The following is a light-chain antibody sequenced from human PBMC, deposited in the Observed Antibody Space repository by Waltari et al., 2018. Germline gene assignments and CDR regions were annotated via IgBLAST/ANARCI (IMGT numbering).Light chain of an antibody. Sequence: EIVMTQSPAILSASPGERATLPCRASQSVSTNLAWYQQKPGQAPRVLIYGASTRATGIPDRFSGSGSGTEFTLTISSLQSEDFVVYSCQQYNDWPRTFGQGTKVEIK. CDR2: GAS. CDR3: QQYNDWPRT. CDR1: QSVSTN. J-gene: IGKJ1*01. V-gene: IGKV3-15*01.